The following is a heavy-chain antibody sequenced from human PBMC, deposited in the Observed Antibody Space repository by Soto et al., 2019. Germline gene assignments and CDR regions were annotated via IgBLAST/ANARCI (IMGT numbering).Heavy chain of an antibody. CDR2: IYYSGST. CDR1: GGSISSSSYY. V-gene: IGHV4-30-4*08. D-gene: IGHD2-15*01. CDR3: ARGFIGGSCYDY. J-gene: IGHJ4*02. Sequence: PSETLSLTCTVSGGSISSSSYYWGWIRQPPGKGLEWIGYIYYSGSTYYNPSLKSRVTISVDTSKNQFSLKLSSVTAAGTAVYYCARGFIGGSCYDYWGQGTLVTVSS.